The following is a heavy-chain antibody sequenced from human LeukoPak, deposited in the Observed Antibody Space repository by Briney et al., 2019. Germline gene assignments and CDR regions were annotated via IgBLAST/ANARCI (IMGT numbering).Heavy chain of an antibody. D-gene: IGHD6-19*01. CDR1: GYTFTGYY. CDR2: INPNSGGT. Sequence: GASVKVSYKASGYTFTGYYMHWVRQAPGQGLEWMGWINPNSGGTNYAQKFQGRVTMTRDTSISTAYMELSRLRSDDTAVYYCASTSLLIAVAGDYYYGMDVWGQGTTVTVPS. V-gene: IGHV1-2*02. J-gene: IGHJ6*02. CDR3: ASTSLLIAVAGDYYYGMDV.